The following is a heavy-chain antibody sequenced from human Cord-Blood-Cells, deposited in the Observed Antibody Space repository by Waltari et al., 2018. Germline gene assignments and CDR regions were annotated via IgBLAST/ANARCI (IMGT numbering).Heavy chain of an antibody. J-gene: IGHJ4*02. CDR2: IYYSGST. CDR3: ARGSGYVDY. V-gene: IGHV4-59*11. CDR1: GCSISSHY. Sequence: QVQLQESGPGLVKPSETLSLTCTVSGCSISSHYWSWIRQPPGKGLEWIGYIYYSGSTNYNPSLKSRVTISVDTSKNQFSLKLSSVTAADTAVYYCARGSGYVDYWGQGTLVTVSS. D-gene: IGHD1-26*01.